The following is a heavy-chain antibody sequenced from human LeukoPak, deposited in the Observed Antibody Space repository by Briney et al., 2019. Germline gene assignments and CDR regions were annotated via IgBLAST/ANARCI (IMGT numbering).Heavy chain of an antibody. J-gene: IGHJ4*02. D-gene: IGHD3-22*01. V-gene: IGHV1-69*06. CDR1: GYTFTGYY. CDR3: AREFYYDSSGSFDY. Sequence: VASVKVSCKASGYTFTGYYMHWVRQAPGQGLEWMGGIIPIFGTASYAQKFQGRVTITADKSTSTAYMELSSLRSEDTAVYYCAREFYYDSSGSFDYWGQGTLVTVSS. CDR2: IIPIFGTA.